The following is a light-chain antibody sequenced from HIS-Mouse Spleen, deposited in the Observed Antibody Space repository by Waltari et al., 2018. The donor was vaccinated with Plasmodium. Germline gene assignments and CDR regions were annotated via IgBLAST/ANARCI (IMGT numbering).Light chain of an antibody. Sequence: QSALTQPRSVSGSPGQSVTISCTGTSSDVGGYNCVSWYQQHPGKAPKLMIYDVSKRPSGVPCRFSGSKSGNTASLTISGLQAEDEADYYCCSYAGSYTYVFGTGTKVTVL. V-gene: IGLV2-11*01. CDR1: SSDVGGYNC. CDR2: DVS. CDR3: CSYAGSYTYV. J-gene: IGLJ1*01.